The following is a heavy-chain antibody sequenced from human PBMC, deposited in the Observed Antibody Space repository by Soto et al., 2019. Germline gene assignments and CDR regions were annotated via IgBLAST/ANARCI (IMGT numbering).Heavy chain of an antibody. D-gene: IGHD1-26*01. V-gene: IGHV1-2*02. CDR3: ARDDSGFSGSHYIDYFNY. Sequence: ASVKVSCKASGYTFTGYYMHWVRQAPGQGLEWMGWINTNRGDTNYAQKFQGRVTITRDTSAGTVYMQLSSLTSEDTAVYYCARDDSGFSGSHYIDYFNYWGQGALVTVSS. J-gene: IGHJ4*02. CDR2: INTNRGDT. CDR1: GYTFTGYY.